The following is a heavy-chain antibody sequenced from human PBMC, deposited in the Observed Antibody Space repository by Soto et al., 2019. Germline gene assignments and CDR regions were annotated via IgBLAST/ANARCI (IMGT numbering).Heavy chain of an antibody. V-gene: IGHV3-23*01. CDR2: LGVRST. J-gene: IGHJ6*02. Sequence: PGGSLRLSCAASGFTFSNYAMIGVRQAPGMGLEGVSTLGVRSTYYADSVKGRFTISRDNSNNALYLKMNSLRGDDTALYYCARDAAARDGRGGMDVWGQGTTVTVSS. CDR1: GFTFSNYA. CDR3: ARDAAARDGRGGMDV. D-gene: IGHD6-6*01.